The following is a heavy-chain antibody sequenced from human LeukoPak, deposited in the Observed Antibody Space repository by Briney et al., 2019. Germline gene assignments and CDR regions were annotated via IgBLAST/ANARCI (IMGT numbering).Heavy chain of an antibody. D-gene: IGHD6-13*01. CDR2: ISGSGDRI. V-gene: IGHV3-23*01. J-gene: IGHJ3*02. CDR1: GFTFSSYG. CDR3: AKQGSSWGNAFDI. Sequence: PGGSLRLSCAASGFTFSSYGMDWVRRAPGKGLEWVSGISGSGDRIFYADSVKGRFTISRDNSKNTLYLQMNSLRAEDTAVYYCAKQGSSWGNAFDIWGQGTMVTVSS.